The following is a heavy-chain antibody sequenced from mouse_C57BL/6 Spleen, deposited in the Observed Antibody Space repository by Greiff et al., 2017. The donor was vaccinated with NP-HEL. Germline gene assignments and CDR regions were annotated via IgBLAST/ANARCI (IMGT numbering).Heavy chain of an antibody. CDR2: ISNGGGST. V-gene: IGHV5-12*01. J-gene: IGHJ4*01. D-gene: IGHD1-3*01. CDR3: ARQEGSSYAMDY. CDR1: GFTFSDYY. Sequence: EVQLVESGGGLVQPGGSLKLSCAASGFTFSDYYMYWVRQTPEKRLEWVAYISNGGGSTYYPDTVKGRFTISRDNAKNTLYLQMSRLKSEDTAMYYCARQEGSSYAMDYWGQGTSVTVSS.